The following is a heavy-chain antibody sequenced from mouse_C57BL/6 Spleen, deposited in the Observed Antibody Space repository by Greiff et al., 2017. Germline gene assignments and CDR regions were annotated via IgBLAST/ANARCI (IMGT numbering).Heavy chain of an antibody. CDR1: GYTFTSYW. D-gene: IGHD1-1*02. J-gene: IGHJ4*01. V-gene: IGHV1-59*01. Sequence: VQLQQPGAELVRPGTSVKLSCKASGYTFTSYWMHWVKQRPGQGLEWIGVIDPSDSYTNYNQKFKGKATLTVDTSSSTAYMQLSSLTSEDSAVYYCARRGGGVPYYYAMDYWGQGTSVTVSS. CDR3: ARRGGGVPYYYAMDY. CDR2: IDPSDSYT.